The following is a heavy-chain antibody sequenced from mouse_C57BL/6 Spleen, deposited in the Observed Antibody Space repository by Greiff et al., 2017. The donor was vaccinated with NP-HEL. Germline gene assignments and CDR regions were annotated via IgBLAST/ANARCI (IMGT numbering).Heavy chain of an antibody. CDR1: GYSITSDY. CDR3: ARSGVEEIYYYGSSLVYFDV. Sequence: DVKLQESGPGLAKPSQTLSLTCSVTGYSITSDYWNWIRKFPGNKLEYMGYISYSGSTYYNPSLKSRISITRDTSKNQYYLQLNSVTTEDTATYYCARSGVEEIYYYGSSLVYFDVWGTGTTVTVSS. CDR2: ISYSGST. V-gene: IGHV3-8*01. D-gene: IGHD1-1*01. J-gene: IGHJ1*03.